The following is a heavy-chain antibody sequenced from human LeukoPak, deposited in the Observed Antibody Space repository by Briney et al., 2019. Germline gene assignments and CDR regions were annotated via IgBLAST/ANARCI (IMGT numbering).Heavy chain of an antibody. Sequence: GGSLRVSCAASGLTFSSYEMNWIRQAPGMGLGGVSYISSNGATIHCADSVKGRFTISRDNTKNSLYLKLNSLTAEDTAVYYCVSDTDPWGQGTLVTVSS. CDR1: GLTFSSYE. CDR3: VSDTDP. CDR2: ISSNGATI. V-gene: IGHV3-48*03. J-gene: IGHJ5*02.